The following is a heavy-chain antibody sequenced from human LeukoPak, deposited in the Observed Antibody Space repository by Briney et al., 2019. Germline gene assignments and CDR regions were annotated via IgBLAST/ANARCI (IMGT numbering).Heavy chain of an antibody. J-gene: IGHJ4*02. D-gene: IGHD3-22*01. CDR1: GFSFSNHY. CDR3: ARGDYDSSGYYVDY. Sequence: GGSLRLSCTASGFSFSNHYMRWIRQAPGKGLEWVANINEDGSNKWHLGSVKGRFTVSRDNARNSLYLQMNSLRAEDTAVYYCARGDYDSSGYYVDYWGQGTLVTVSS. V-gene: IGHV3-7*01. CDR2: INEDGSNK.